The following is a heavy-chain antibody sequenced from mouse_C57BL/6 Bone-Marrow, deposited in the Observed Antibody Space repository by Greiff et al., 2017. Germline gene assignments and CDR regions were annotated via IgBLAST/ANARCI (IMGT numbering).Heavy chain of an antibody. V-gene: IGHV1-82*01. CDR1: GYAFSSSW. J-gene: IGHJ2*01. D-gene: IGHD1-1*01. CDR2: IYPGAGDT. CDR3: ARPHYYGSSYDYFDY. Sequence: VQLQQSGPELVKPGASVKISCKASGYAFSSSWLNWVKQRPGKGLEWIGRIYPGAGDTNYNGKFKGKATLTADKSASTAYMQLSSLTSEYSAVYFCARPHYYGSSYDYFDYWGQGTTLTVSS.